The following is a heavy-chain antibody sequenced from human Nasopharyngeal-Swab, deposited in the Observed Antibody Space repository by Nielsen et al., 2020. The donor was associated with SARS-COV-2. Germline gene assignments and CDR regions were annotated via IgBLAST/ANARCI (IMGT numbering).Heavy chain of an antibody. CDR1: GGSISSGDYY. D-gene: IGHD3-10*01. CDR3: ARGTNYYGSGDF. Sequence: SETLSLTCSVSGGSISSGDYYWSWIRQPPGKGLEWIGHIYYTGSTHYNPPLNSRVTISVDTSKNQFSLNLNSVTAADTAVYYCARGTNYYGSGDFWGQGTMVTVSS. CDR2: IYYTGST. V-gene: IGHV4-61*08. J-gene: IGHJ3*01.